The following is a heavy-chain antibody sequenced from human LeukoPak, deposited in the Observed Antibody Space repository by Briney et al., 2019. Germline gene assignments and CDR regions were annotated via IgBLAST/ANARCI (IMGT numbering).Heavy chain of an antibody. CDR3: ARVVRRSSKVCPSCSAEYGGLGY. V-gene: IGHV1-8*02. CDR2: MNPNSGNT. J-gene: IGHJ4*02. D-gene: IGHD3-10*01. CDR1: GGTFSSYA. Sequence: SSVKVSCKASGGTFSSYAINWVRQATGQGLEWMGWMNPNSGNTGYAQKFQGRVTMTRNTSISTAYMELSSLRSEDTAVYYCARVVRRSSKVCPSCSAEYGGLGYWGQGTLVTLSS.